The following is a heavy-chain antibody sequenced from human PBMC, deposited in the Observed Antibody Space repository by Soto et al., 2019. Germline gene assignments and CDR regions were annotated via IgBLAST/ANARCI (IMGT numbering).Heavy chain of an antibody. CDR1: GGSFSGYY. V-gene: IGHV4-34*01. CDR3: ARLHRIAVAGRNDAVDI. J-gene: IGHJ3*02. Sequence: QVQLQQWGAGLLKPSETLSLTCAVYGGSFSGYYWSWICQPPGKGLEWIGEINHSGSTNYNPSLKSRVTISVDTSKTQCSLKLSSVTAADTAVYYGARLHRIAVAGRNDAVDIWGQGTMVTVSS. CDR2: INHSGST. D-gene: IGHD6-19*01.